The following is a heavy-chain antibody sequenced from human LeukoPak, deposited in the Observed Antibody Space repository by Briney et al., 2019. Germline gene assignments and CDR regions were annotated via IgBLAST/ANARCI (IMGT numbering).Heavy chain of an antibody. V-gene: IGHV3-23*01. J-gene: IGHJ4*02. CDR1: GFTFSSYA. D-gene: IGHD6-19*01. CDR2: ISSSGGST. Sequence: GGSLRLSCAASGFTFSSYAMSWVRQAPGKGLEWVSAISSSGGSTYYADSVKGRFTISRDSSKNTLHLQMNSLRDEDTAVYYCARTLTGMAVAGPKGFDYWGQGSLVTVSS. CDR3: ARTLTGMAVAGPKGFDY.